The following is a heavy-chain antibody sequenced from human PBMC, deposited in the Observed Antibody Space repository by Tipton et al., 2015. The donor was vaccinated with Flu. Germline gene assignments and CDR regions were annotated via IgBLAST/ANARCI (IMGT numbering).Heavy chain of an antibody. D-gene: IGHD6-19*01. J-gene: IGHJ4*02. CDR1: GGTFSSYA. CDR2: IIPILGIA. CDR3: ARDLGAAVAGPFDY. Sequence: QLVQSGAEVKKPGSSVKVSCKASGGTFSSYAISWVRQAPGQGLEWMGRIIPILGIANYAQKFQGRVTITADKSTSTAYMGLSSLRSEDTAVYYWARDLGAAVAGPFDYWGQGTLVTVSS. V-gene: IGHV1-69*09.